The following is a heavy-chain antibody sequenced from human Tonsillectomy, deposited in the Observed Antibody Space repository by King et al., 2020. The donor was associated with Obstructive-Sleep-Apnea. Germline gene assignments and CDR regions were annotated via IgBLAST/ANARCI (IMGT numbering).Heavy chain of an antibody. CDR1: GFTFSSYA. CDR2: ISYDGSNK. V-gene: IGHV3-30*04. D-gene: IGHD3-22*01. Sequence: VQLVESGGGVVQPGRSLRLTCAASGFTFSSYAMHWVRQAPGKGLEWGALISYDGSNKYYADSVKGRFTISRDNSKNTLYLQMNSLRTEDTAVYYCERVSTDDSSGYSYWGQGTLVTVSS. J-gene: IGHJ4*02. CDR3: ERVSTDDSSGYSY.